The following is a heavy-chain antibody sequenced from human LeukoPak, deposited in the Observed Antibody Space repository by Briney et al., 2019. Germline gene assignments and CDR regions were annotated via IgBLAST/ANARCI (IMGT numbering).Heavy chain of an antibody. CDR3: AKRCVRGWSTDAFDF. V-gene: IGHV3-23*01. CDR1: GFTFSSYA. CDR2: IRGSDGIT. J-gene: IGHJ3*01. Sequence: GGSLRLSCAASGFTFSSYAVSWVRQAPGKGLEWVSTIRGSDGITYYADSVKGRFTISRDNSMNTLYLQMNSLRAEDTAVYYCAKRCVRGWSTDAFDFWGQGTMVTVSS. D-gene: IGHD6-19*01.